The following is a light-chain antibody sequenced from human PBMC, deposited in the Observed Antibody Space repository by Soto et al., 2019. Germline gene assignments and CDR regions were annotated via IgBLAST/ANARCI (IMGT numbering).Light chain of an antibody. CDR3: QQYSSQPLP. CDR1: QDIAHN. J-gene: IGKJ4*01. Sequence: DIQLTQSPSVLYASVGDRVSISCRASQDIAHNLNWYQQKPGRAPKLLIFEKSTLLYGVPSRFSCSGSGTEFTLTISSMQPADFATYFCQQYSSQPLPFGGGTRGESK. CDR2: EKS. V-gene: IGKV1-9*01.